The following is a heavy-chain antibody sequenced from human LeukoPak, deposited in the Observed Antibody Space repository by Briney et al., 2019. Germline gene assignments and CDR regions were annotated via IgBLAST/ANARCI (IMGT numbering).Heavy chain of an antibody. CDR1: GFTFSSYS. Sequence: GGSLRLSCAASGFTFSSYSMNWVRQAPGKGLEWVSSISSSSSYIYYADSVKGRFTISRDNAKNSLYLQMNSLRAEDTAVYYCASSDCTNGVRYTGTDYWGQGTLVTVSS. CDR2: ISSSSSYI. J-gene: IGHJ4*02. V-gene: IGHV3-21*01. CDR3: ASSDCTNGVRYTGTDY. D-gene: IGHD2-8*01.